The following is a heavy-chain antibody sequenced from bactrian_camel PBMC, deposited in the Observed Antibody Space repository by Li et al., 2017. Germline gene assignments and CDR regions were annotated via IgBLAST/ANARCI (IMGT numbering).Heavy chain of an antibody. D-gene: IGHD3*01. Sequence: VQLVESGGGSVQAGGSLRLSCAISGRSNENYFLAWFRQAPGKDREWVATIERSGTATYTDSVKGRFTISHDNDANILYLQMNNLKPEDTAVYTCAAQAAYCYYMRQGRAEFWGQGTQVTVS. J-gene: IGHJ4*01. CDR3: AAQAAYCYYMRQGRAEF. V-gene: IGHV3S55*01. CDR1: GRSNENYF. CDR2: IERSGTA.